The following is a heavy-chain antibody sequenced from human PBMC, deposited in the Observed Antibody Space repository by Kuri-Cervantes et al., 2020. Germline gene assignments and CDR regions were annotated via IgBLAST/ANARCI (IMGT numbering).Heavy chain of an antibody. CDR3: ARDGVAVAGTPLYYYYGMDV. CDR2: IWYDGSNK. J-gene: IGHJ6*02. CDR1: GFTFSSYG. V-gene: IGHV3-33*01. Sequence: GGSLRLSCAASGFTFSSYGMHWVRQAPGKGLEWVAVIWYDGSNKYYADSVKGRFTISRDNSNNTLYLKMNSLRAEDTAVYYCARDGVAVAGTPLYYYYGMDVWVQGTTVTVSS. D-gene: IGHD6-19*01.